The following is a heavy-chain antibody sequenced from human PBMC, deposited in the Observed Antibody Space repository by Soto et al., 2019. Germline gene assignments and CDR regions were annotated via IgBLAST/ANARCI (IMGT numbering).Heavy chain of an antibody. V-gene: IGHV4-61*01. CDR3: ARTTAVPNTLRSRYFFDY. Sequence: ETLALTFSVSGGSVSNKTYYWSWIRQPPGKRLEWIGYVYYSGTTNYNPSLKSRVTISVDLSKNQFSLRLSSVTTADTALYYCARTTAVPNTLRSRYFFDYWGQGTLVTVSS. J-gene: IGHJ4*02. CDR2: VYYSGTT. CDR1: GGSVSNKTYY. D-gene: IGHD4-17*01.